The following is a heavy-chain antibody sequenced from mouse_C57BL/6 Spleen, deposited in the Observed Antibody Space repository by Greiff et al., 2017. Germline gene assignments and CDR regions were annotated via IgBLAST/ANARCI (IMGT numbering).Heavy chain of an antibody. J-gene: IGHJ1*03. V-gene: IGHV1-81*01. Sequence: VQLQQSGAELARPGASVKLSCKASGYTFTSYGISWVKQRTGQGLEWIGEIYPRSGNTYYNEKFKGKATLTADKSSSTAYMELRSLTSEGSAVYFCARSEDYGSSYWYFDVWGTGTTVTVSS. CDR1: GYTFTSYG. CDR2: IYPRSGNT. CDR3: ARSEDYGSSYWYFDV. D-gene: IGHD1-1*01.